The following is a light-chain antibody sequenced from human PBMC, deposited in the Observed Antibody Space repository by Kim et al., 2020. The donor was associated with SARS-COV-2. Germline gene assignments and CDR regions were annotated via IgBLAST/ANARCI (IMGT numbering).Light chain of an antibody. J-gene: IGKJ2*01. CDR3: QQYKDWYT. V-gene: IGKV3-15*01. Sequence: LSVAPVERAALSCRVSQSVSRSLAWYQQKPGQGLRVLIYAASTRISGVPARFTGSGSETEFTLTIDSLQSEDFAIYYCQQYKDWYTFGQGTKLEI. CDR2: AAS. CDR1: QSVSRS.